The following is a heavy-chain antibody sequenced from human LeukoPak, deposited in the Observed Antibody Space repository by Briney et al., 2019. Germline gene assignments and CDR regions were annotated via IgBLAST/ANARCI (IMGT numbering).Heavy chain of an antibody. Sequence: SETLSLTCAVYGGSFSGYYWSWIRQPPGQGLEWIGEVNHRGSTNYNPSLKGRVTISVDTSKNQFSLKLSSVTAADTAVYYCARAGWYDSGSYPDSWGQGTLVIVSS. V-gene: IGHV4-34*01. CDR1: GGSFSGYY. CDR3: ARAGWYDSGSYPDS. CDR2: VNHRGST. J-gene: IGHJ4*02. D-gene: IGHD3-10*01.